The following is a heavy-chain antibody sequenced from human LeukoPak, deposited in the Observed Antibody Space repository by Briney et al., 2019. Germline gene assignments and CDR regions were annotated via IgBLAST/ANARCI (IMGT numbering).Heavy chain of an antibody. Sequence: ASVKVSCKASGYTFTGYYMHWVRQAPGQGLEWMGWINPNSGGTNYAQKFQGRVTMTRDTSISTAYMELSRLRSDDTAVYYCARDRASRRQLAYYFDYRGQGTLVTVSS. CDR1: GYTFTGYY. CDR2: INPNSGGT. J-gene: IGHJ4*02. V-gene: IGHV1-2*02. D-gene: IGHD6-6*01. CDR3: ARDRASRRQLAYYFDY.